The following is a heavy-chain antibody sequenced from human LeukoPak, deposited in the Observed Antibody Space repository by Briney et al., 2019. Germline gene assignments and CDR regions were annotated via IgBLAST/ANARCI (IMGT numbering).Heavy chain of an antibody. CDR1: GFTFSSYA. Sequence: GGSLSLSCAASGFTFSSYAMSWVRQAPGKGLEWVSAISGSGGSTYYADSVKGRFTISRDNSKNTLYLQMNSLRAEDTAVYYCAKSRVRGVIITTFDYWGQGTLVTVSS. D-gene: IGHD3-10*01. CDR2: ISGSGGST. J-gene: IGHJ4*02. CDR3: AKSRVRGVIITTFDY. V-gene: IGHV3-23*01.